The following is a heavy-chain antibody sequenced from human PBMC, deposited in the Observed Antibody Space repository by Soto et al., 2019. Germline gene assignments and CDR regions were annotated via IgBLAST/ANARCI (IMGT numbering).Heavy chain of an antibody. CDR2: IYTTGST. CDR3: ARRVFYCSGGSCYWYFDL. J-gene: IGHJ2*01. V-gene: IGHV4-4*07. Sequence: SETLSLTCTVSGGSISSYYWSWIRQPAGKGLEWIGRIYTTGSTNYNPSLKSRVTMSVDTSKNQFSLKLSSVTAADTAVYYCARRVFYCSGGSCYWYFDLWGRGTLVTVS. D-gene: IGHD2-15*01. CDR1: GGSISSYY.